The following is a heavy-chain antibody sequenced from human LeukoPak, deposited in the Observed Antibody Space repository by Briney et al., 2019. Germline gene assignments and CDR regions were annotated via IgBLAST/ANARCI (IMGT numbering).Heavy chain of an antibody. V-gene: IGHV3-30*04. CDR2: ISYDGSNK. Sequence: GGSLRLSCAASGFTFSSYAMHWVRQAPGKGLEGVAVISYDGSNKYYPDSVKGRFTISRDNAKNTLYPQMNSLRAEDTAVYYCARDYYDSSGYYRSFDYWGQGTLVTVSS. D-gene: IGHD3-22*01. J-gene: IGHJ4*02. CDR1: GFTFSSYA. CDR3: ARDYYDSSGYYRSFDY.